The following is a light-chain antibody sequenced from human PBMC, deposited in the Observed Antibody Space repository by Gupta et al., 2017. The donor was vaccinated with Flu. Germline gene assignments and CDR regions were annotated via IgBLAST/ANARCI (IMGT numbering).Light chain of an antibody. J-gene: IGLJ3*02. CDR2: EVS. CDR1: SSDVGGYDY. V-gene: IGLV2-14*01. Sequence: SALTQPASVSGSPGQSITISCTGTSSDVGGYDYVSWYQQHPGKAPKLILYEVSNRPSGISNRFSGSKSGNTASLTISGLQAEDEADYYCSSFINSATRGVFGGGTKLTVL. CDR3: SSFINSATRGV.